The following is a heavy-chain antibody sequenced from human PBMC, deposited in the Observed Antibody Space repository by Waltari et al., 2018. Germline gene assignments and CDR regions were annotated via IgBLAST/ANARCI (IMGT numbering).Heavy chain of an antibody. Sequence: QVQLQESGPGLVKPSQTLSLTCTVSGGSISSGSYYWSWIRQPAGKGLECIGYIYTSGSTNYNPSLKSRVTISVDTSKNQFSLKLSSLTAADTAVYYCAIHGTDSSGRFDYWGQGTLVTVSS. CDR1: GGSISSGSYY. V-gene: IGHV4-61*09. CDR2: IYTSGST. D-gene: IGHD3-22*01. J-gene: IGHJ4*02. CDR3: AIHGTDSSGRFDY.